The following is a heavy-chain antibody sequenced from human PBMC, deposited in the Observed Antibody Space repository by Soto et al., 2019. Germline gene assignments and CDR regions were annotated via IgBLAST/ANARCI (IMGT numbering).Heavy chain of an antibody. CDR2: IYHTGST. Sequence: SETLSLTCSVSGGSISTVGHYWTWIRQPPGKGLEWIGSIYHTGSTYYSKSLRSRLTMSVDTPKSQFSLRLSSVTAADTAVYYCARATGTLRSRNCDYWGQGSLVTVSS. CDR3: ARATGTLRSRNCDY. J-gene: IGHJ4*02. CDR1: GGSISTVGHY. D-gene: IGHD1-1*01. V-gene: IGHV4-31*03.